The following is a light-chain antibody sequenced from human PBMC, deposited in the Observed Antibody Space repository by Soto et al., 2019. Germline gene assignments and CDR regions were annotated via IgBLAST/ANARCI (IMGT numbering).Light chain of an antibody. CDR3: QQYDNLPLT. J-gene: IGKJ4*01. CDR1: QDISNY. CDR2: DAS. V-gene: IGKV1-33*01. Sequence: DIQMTQSPSSLSASVEDRVTITCQASQDISNYLNWYQQKPGKAPKLLIYDASNLETGVPSRFSGSGSGTDFTFTISSLQPEDIATYYCQQYDNLPLTFGGGTNVEIK.